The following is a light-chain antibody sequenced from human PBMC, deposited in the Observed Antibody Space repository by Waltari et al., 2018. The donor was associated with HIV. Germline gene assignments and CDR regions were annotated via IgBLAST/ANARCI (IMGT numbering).Light chain of an antibody. J-gene: IGLJ2*01. CDR2: RDH. CDR3: AAWDDRLSGL. V-gene: IGLV1-47*01. CDR1: SSNIGLYH. Sequence: QSVLTQPPSASGTPGQRVTISCSGGSSNIGLYHVYWYQQFPGTAPKLLIYRDHRRPPGFPDRFSGSKSGTAASLVISGRRSEDEADYYCAAWDDRLSGLFGGGTKVTVL.